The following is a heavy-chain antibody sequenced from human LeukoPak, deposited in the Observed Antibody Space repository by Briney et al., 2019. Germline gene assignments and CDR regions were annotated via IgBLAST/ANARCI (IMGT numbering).Heavy chain of an antibody. CDR2: ITTHSSKT. CDR1: GYTFTSYG. J-gene: IGHJ5*02. D-gene: IGHD3-16*01. CDR3: ARDLSQFGDWFDP. V-gene: IGHV1-18*01. Sequence: ASVKVSCKASGYTFTSYGISWVRQAPGQGLEWMGWITTHSSKTNYAQKFQGRVTMTTDTSTSTAYMELKSLTSDDTAVYYCARDLSQFGDWFDPWAREPWSPSPQ.